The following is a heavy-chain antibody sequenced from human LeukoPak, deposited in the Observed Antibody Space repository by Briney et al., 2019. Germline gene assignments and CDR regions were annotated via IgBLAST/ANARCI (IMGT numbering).Heavy chain of an antibody. J-gene: IGHJ4*02. CDR1: GGSISSYY. CDR2: IYYSGST. CDR3: ARDLGVAGMRY. V-gene: IGHV4-59*01. Sequence: SETLSLTCTVSGGSISSYYWSGIRQPPGKGLEWIGYIYYSGSTNYNPSLKSRVTISVDTSKNQFSLKLSSVTAADTAVYYCARDLGVAGMRYWGQGTLVTVSS. D-gene: IGHD6-19*01.